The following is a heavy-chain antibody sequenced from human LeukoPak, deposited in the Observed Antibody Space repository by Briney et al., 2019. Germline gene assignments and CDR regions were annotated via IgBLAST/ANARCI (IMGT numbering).Heavy chain of an antibody. V-gene: IGHV3-49*04. J-gene: IGHJ6*02. CDR3: TRDGGSNYYYGMDV. Sequence: PGGPLRLSCTASGFTFGDYAMSWVRQAPGEGLEWVGFIRSKAYGGTTEYAASVKGRFTISRDDSKSIAYLQMNSLKTEDTAVYYCTRDGGSNYYYGMDVWGQGTTVTVSS. D-gene: IGHD3-3*01. CDR2: IRSKAYGGTT. CDR1: GFTFGDYA.